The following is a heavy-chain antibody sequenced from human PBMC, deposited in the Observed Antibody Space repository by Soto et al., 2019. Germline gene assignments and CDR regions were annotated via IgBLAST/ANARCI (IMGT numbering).Heavy chain of an antibody. CDR1: GFTFRIYA. Sequence: GGSLRLSCSASGFTFRIYAMYWVRQAPGKGLEYVSAISSNGDITYYADSVKGRFTISRDNSKNTLYLQMSSLRAEDTALYYCVKGGTVIITTDPFDIWGRGTMVTVSS. CDR2: ISSNGDIT. J-gene: IGHJ3*02. V-gene: IGHV3-64D*06. CDR3: VKGGTVIITTDPFDI. D-gene: IGHD3-22*01.